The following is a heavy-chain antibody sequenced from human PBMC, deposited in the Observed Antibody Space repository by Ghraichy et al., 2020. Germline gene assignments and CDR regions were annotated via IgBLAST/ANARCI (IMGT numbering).Heavy chain of an antibody. CDR3: ARVKDSTEDY. J-gene: IGHJ4*02. V-gene: IGHV3-21*01. Sequence: GESLNISCAASGFTFSSYSMNWVRQAPGKGLEWVSSISSSSSYIYYADSVKGRFTISRDNAKNSLYLQMNSLRAEDTAVYYCARVKDSTEDYWGQGTLVTVSS. CDR1: GFTFSSYS. D-gene: IGHD2-2*01. CDR2: ISSSSSYI.